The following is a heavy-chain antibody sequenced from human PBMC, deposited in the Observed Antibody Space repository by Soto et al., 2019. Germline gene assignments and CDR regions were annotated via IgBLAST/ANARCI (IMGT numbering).Heavy chain of an antibody. CDR2: IYHTVNT. V-gene: IGHV4-59*11. J-gene: IGHJ3*02. CDR3: ARLQYTVVTALDI. CDR1: GVSICSHF. Sequence: LSLTCSVSGVSICSHFWSWIRQAPGKGPELVGYIYHTVNTNYNPALKSRVTISMDTSGNQLSLQLSSVTAADTAVYYCARLQYTVVTALDIWGQGTMVTVSS. D-gene: IGHD2-15*01.